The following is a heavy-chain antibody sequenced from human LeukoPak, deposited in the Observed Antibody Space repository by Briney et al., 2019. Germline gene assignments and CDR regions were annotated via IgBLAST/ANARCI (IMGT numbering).Heavy chain of an antibody. CDR3: ATDRGYSSSWDLYYFDY. CDR2: FDPEDGET. D-gene: IGHD6-13*01. J-gene: IGHJ4*02. V-gene: IGHV1-24*01. CDR1: GYTLTELS. Sequence: GASVKVSCKVPGYTLTELSMHWVRQAPGKGLEWMGGFDPEDGETIYAQKFQGRVTMTEDTSTDTAYMELSSLRSEDTAVYYCATDRGYSSSWDLYYFDYWGRGTLVTVSS.